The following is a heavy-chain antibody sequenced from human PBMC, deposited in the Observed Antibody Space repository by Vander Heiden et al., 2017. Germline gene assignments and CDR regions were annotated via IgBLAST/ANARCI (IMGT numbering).Heavy chain of an antibody. CDR2: ISWNSDSI. CDR1: GFTFDDYA. J-gene: IGHJ5*02. V-gene: IGHV3-9*01. CDR3: TKASYYDSSGYSDNWFDP. D-gene: IGHD3-22*01. Sequence: EVQLVESGGGLVQPGRSLRLSCAASGFTFDDYAMPWVRQVPGKGLEWVSGISWNSDSIAYADSVKGRFTISRDNAKNSVYLQMNRLRVEDTALYYCTKASYYDSSGYSDNWFDPWGQGTLVTVSS.